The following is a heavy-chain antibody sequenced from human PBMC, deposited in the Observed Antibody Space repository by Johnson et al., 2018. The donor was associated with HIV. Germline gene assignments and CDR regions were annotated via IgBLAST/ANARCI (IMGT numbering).Heavy chain of an antibody. V-gene: IGHV3-30*14. Sequence: VQLVESGGGVVQPGRSLRLSCAASGFTFSSYAMHWVRQAPAKGLEWVAVISYDGSDKYYADSVKGRFTISRDSSKNTLYLQMDSLRAEDTAVYYCATPLAHYDSSAYGGGAFDIWGQGTMVTVSS. J-gene: IGHJ3*02. CDR3: ATPLAHYDSSAYGGGAFDI. CDR2: ISYDGSDK. CDR1: GFTFSSYA. D-gene: IGHD3-22*01.